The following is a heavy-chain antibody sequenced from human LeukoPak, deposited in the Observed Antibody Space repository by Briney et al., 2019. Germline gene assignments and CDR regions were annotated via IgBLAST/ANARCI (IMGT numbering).Heavy chain of an antibody. D-gene: IGHD2-15*01. J-gene: IGHJ6*03. CDR2: INTNTGNP. V-gene: IGHV7-4-1*02. CDR3: ARKSVAATPRDIVYQYYSMDV. CDR1: GYTFTGYY. Sequence: ASVKVSCKASGYTFTGYYMHWVRQAPGQGLGWMGWINTNTGNPTYAQGFTGRFVFSLDTSVSTAYLQISSLKAEDTAVYYCARKSVAATPRDIVYQYYSMDVWGKGTTVTVSS.